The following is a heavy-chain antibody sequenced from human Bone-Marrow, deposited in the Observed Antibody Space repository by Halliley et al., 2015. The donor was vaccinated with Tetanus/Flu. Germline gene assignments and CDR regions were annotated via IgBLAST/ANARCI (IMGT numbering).Heavy chain of an antibody. Sequence: VSLITGDGIIIYYADSVKGRFPISRDNSKQSLYLQMNSPKTDDTALYYCAKDIAQFGRNGFFDSWGQGTLVTVSS. CDR3: AKDIAQFGRNGFFDS. V-gene: IGHV3-43*02. D-gene: IGHD3-16*01. CDR2: ITGDGIII. J-gene: IGHJ4*02.